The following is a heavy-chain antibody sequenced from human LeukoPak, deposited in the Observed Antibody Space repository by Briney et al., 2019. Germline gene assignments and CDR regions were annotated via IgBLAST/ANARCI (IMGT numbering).Heavy chain of an antibody. CDR2: IWYDGSNK. J-gene: IGHJ3*02. D-gene: IGHD3-10*01. Sequence: GGSLRLSCAASGFTFSSYGMHWVRQAPGKGLEWVAVIWYDGSNKYYADSVKGRFTISRDNSKNTLYLQMNSLRAEDTAVYYCASSITMVRGVIGAFDILGQGTMVTGSS. CDR1: GFTFSSYG. V-gene: IGHV3-33*01. CDR3: ASSITMVRGVIGAFDI.